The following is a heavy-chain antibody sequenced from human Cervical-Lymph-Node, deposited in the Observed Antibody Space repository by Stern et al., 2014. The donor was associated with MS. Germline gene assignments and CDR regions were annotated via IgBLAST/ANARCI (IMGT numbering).Heavy chain of an antibody. D-gene: IGHD6-19*01. Sequence: QVQLVQSGADVTKPGASVKVSCKPSGYSFTSYYMHWVRQAPGQALAWMGIINPSGGNKSLAQKFQGRVTMTRDTATSTVYMEVSSLRSEDTALYYCAREVAGHRLGMMDVWGQGTTVTVSS. CDR2: INPSGGNK. CDR1: GYSFTSYY. V-gene: IGHV1-46*01. CDR3: AREVAGHRLGMMDV. J-gene: IGHJ6*02.